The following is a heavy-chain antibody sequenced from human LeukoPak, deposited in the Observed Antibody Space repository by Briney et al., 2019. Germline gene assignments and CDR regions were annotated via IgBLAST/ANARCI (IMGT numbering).Heavy chain of an antibody. CDR2: MNPNSGNT. CDR1: GYTFTSYD. Sequence: ASVKVSCKASGYTFTSYDINWVRQATGRGLEWMGWMNPNSGNTGYAQKFQGRVTMTRNTSISTAYMELSSLRSEDTAVYYCARVRGGAPSLVAAFDIWGQGTMVTVSS. J-gene: IGHJ3*02. CDR3: ARVRGGAPSLVAAFDI. V-gene: IGHV1-8*01. D-gene: IGHD1-26*01.